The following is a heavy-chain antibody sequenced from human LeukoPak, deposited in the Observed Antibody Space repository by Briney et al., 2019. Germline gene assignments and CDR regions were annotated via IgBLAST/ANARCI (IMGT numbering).Heavy chain of an antibody. CDR3: ARRGDS. V-gene: IGHV4-59*10. Sequence: PSETLSLTCAVYGGSFSGYYWSWIRQPAGKGLEWIGRIYTSGITNYNPSLKSRVTISVDTSKNQFSLKLSSVTAADTAVYYCARRGDSWGQGILVTVSS. CDR2: IYTSGIT. CDR1: GGSFSGYY. J-gene: IGHJ4*02.